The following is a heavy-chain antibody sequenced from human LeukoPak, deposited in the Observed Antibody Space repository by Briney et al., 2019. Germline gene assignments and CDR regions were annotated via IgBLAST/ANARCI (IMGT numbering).Heavy chain of an antibody. Sequence: SETLSLTCAVYGGSFSGYYWNWIRQPPGKGLEWIGEINHSGSTNYNPSLKSRVTISVDTSKNQFSLELSSVTAADTAVHYCARGPYYDFWSGYPPSRYYMDVWGKGTTVTVSS. CDR2: INHSGST. CDR3: ARGPYYDFWSGYPPSRYYMDV. J-gene: IGHJ6*03. CDR1: GGSFSGYY. D-gene: IGHD3-3*01. V-gene: IGHV4-34*01.